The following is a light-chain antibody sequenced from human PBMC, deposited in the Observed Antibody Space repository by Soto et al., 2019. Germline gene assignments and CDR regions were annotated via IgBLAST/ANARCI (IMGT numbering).Light chain of an antibody. CDR2: LGS. Sequence: DIVLTQSPLSLPVIPGEPASISYRSSQSLQYSNGYNYLDWYFQKPGQSPQLLISLGSTRASGVPDRFSGSGSGTDFTLKISRVEADDVGVYYCFQGLQTPPITFGQGTRLEIK. CDR3: FQGLQTPPIT. CDR1: QSLQYSNGYNY. V-gene: IGKV2-28*01. J-gene: IGKJ5*01.